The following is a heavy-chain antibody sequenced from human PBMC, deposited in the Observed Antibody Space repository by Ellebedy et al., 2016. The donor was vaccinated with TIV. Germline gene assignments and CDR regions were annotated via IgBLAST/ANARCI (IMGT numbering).Heavy chain of an antibody. CDR2: ISPYNGDT. CDR1: GYTFTNFN. V-gene: IGHV1-18*04. Sequence: ASVKVSCKASGYTFTNFNINWVRQAPGQGLEWMGWISPYNGDTKYTEKFQGRVTVTTDTSTSTAYMELRSLGSDDTAAYYCARGPPSGSPNFYWYFDLWGRGTLVTVSS. J-gene: IGHJ2*01. CDR3: ARGPPSGSPNFYWYFDL. D-gene: IGHD3-10*01.